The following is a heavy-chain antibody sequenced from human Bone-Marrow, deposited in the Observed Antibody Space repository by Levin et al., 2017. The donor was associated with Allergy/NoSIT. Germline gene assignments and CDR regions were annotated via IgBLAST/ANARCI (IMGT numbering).Heavy chain of an antibody. D-gene: IGHD1-1*01. CDR2: ISSRGRTM. CDR3: ARGSTTGGTLL. J-gene: IGHJ4*02. V-gene: IGHV3-11*01. Sequence: PGGSLRLSCAASGFTFSDYYMTWIRQAPGKGLEWVSYISSRGRTMYYADSVKGRFTISRDNAKNTLSLHMNSLNVEDTAVYYCARGSTTGGTLLWGQGTLVSVSS. CDR1: GFTFSDYY.